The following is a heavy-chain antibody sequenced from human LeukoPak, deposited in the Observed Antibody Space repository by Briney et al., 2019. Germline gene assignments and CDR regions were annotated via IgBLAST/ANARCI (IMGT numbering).Heavy chain of an antibody. CDR1: GYTFTGYY. V-gene: IGHV1-2*02. CDR2: INPKSGAT. CDR3: ARGRPSSGSSGWGEY. Sequence: GASVKVSCKASGYTFTGYYMHWVRQAPGQGLEWVGWINPKSGATNYAQKFQGRVTMTRDTSISTVYMELSRLRSDDTAVYYCARGRPSSGSSGWGEYWGQGTLVTVSS. D-gene: IGHD6-19*01. J-gene: IGHJ4*02.